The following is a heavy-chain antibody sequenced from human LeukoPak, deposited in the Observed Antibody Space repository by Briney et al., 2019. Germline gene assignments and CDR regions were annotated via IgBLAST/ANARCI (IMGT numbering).Heavy chain of an antibody. CDR3: ARDLIDTTSLNWFDP. J-gene: IGHJ5*02. V-gene: IGHV3-30-3*01. CDR1: GFTFSSYA. Sequence: GRSLRLSCAASGFTFSSYAMHWVRQAPGKGLEWVTIISYDGTTKYYADSVKGRFTVSRDNSKNTLYLQMNSLRAEDTAVYYCARDLIDTTSLNWFDPWGQGTLVTVSS. CDR2: ISYDGTTK. D-gene: IGHD2-2*01.